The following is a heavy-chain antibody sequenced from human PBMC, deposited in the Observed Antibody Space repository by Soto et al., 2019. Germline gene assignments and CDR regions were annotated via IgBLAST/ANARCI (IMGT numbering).Heavy chain of an antibody. CDR3: ARDSPTVTDAFDI. V-gene: IGHV3-33*01. CDR2: IWYDGSNK. D-gene: IGHD4-17*01. CDR1: GFTFSSYG. Sequence: GGSLRLSCAASGFTFSSYGMHWVRQAPGKGLEWVAVIWYDGSNKYYADSVKGRFTISRDNSKNTLYLQMNSLRAEDTAVYYCARDSPTVTDAFDIWGQGTMVTVS. J-gene: IGHJ3*02.